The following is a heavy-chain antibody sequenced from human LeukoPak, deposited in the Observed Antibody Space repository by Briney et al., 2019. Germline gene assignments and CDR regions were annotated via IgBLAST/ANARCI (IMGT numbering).Heavy chain of an antibody. V-gene: IGHV4-38-2*02. Sequence: SETLSLTCTVSGYSISSGYYWGWIRQPPGKGLEWIGEINHSGSTNYNPSLKSRVTISVDTSKNQFSLKLSSVTAADTAVYYCAAGYSSGWYPWFDPWGQGTLVTVSS. CDR2: INHSGST. D-gene: IGHD6-19*01. CDR1: GYSISSGYY. CDR3: AAGYSSGWYPWFDP. J-gene: IGHJ5*02.